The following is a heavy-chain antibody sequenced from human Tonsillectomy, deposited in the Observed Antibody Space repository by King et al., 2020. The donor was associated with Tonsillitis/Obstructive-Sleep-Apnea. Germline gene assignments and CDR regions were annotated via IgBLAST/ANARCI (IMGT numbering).Heavy chain of an antibody. J-gene: IGHJ6*03. CDR2: IYYSGST. V-gene: IGHV4-59*08. Sequence: QLQESGPGLVKPSETLSLTCTVSGGSISSYYWSWIRQPPGKGLEWIGYIYYSGSTNYNPSLKSRVTISVDTSKNQFSLKLSTVTAADTAVYYCAWGAAASSYYMDVWGKGTTVTVSS. CDR1: GGSISSYY. D-gene: IGHD2-2*01. CDR3: AWGAAASSYYMDV.